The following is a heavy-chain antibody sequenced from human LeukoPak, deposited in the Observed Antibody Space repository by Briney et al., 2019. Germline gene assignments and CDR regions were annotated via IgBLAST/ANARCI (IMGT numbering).Heavy chain of an antibody. CDR1: GGSISSGGYY. CDR3: AREAHDYYYGMDV. J-gene: IGHJ6*02. CDR2: IYYSGST. V-gene: IGHV4-31*03. Sequence: SETLSLTCTVSGGSISSGGYYWSWIRQHPGKGLEWIGYIYYSGSTYYNPSLKSRVTISVDTSKNQFSLKLGSVTAADTAVYYCAREAHDYYYGMDVWGQGTTVTVSS.